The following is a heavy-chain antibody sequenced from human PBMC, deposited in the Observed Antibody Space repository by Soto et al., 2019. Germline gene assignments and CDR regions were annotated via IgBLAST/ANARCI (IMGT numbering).Heavy chain of an antibody. J-gene: IGHJ6*02. CDR2: ISSSSSTI. Sequence: GGSLRLSCAASGFTFSSYGMHWVRQALGKGLEWVSYISSSSSTIYYADSVKGRFTISRDNAKNSLYLQMNSLRDEDTAVYYCAIDGPLTATRRLYGMDVRGQGTTVTAAS. D-gene: IGHD3-9*01. CDR1: GFTFSSYG. V-gene: IGHV3-48*02. CDR3: AIDGPLTATRRLYGMDV.